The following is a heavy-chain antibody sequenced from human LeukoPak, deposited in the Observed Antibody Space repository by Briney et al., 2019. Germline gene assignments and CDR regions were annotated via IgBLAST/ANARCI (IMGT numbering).Heavy chain of an antibody. V-gene: IGHV3-49*03. D-gene: IGHD1-26*01. CDR3: TRDVSGSSGGPWFDP. J-gene: IGHJ5*02. Sequence: GGSLRLSCTASGFTFGDYAMSWFRQAPGRGLEWVGFIRSKAYGGTTEYAASVKGRFTISRDDSKTIAYLQMNSLKTEDTAVYLCTRDVSGSSGGPWFDPWGQGTLVTVSS. CDR2: IRSKAYGGTT. CDR1: GFTFGDYA.